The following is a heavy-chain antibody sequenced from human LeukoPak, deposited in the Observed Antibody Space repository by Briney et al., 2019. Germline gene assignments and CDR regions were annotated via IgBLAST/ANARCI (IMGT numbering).Heavy chain of an antibody. J-gene: IGHJ6*02. D-gene: IGHD6-19*01. CDR3: ARRGVGSGWYEDYYGMDV. Sequence: GESLKISCKGSGYSFTSYWIGWVRQMPGKGLERMGIIYPGDSDTRYSPSFQGQVTISADKSISTAYLQWSSLKASDTAMYYCARRGVGSGWYEDYYGMDVWGQGTLVTVSS. V-gene: IGHV5-51*01. CDR2: IYPGDSDT. CDR1: GYSFTSYW.